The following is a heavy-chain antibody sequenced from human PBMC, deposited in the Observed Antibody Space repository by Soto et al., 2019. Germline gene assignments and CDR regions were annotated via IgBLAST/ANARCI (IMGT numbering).Heavy chain of an antibody. J-gene: IGHJ5*02. CDR1: GGSISSYY. D-gene: IGHD3-16*01. CDR2: VYHNENT. V-gene: IGHV4-39*01. Sequence: GPGPSVASETLSLTCTVSGGSISSYYWGWIRQPPGKGLEWIGTVYHNENTYYNPSLKSRVTISVDTAKNQFSLKVRSVTAADTAIYFCARRERYYGSPGWFDPWGQGTLVTVSS. CDR3: ARRERYYGSPGWFDP.